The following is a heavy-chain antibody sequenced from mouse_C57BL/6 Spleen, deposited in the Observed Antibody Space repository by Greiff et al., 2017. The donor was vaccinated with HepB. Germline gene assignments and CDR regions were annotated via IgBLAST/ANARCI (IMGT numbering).Heavy chain of an antibody. Sequence: EVQVVESEGGLVQPGSSMKLSCTASGFTFSDYYMAWVRQVPEKGLEWVANINYDGSSTYYLDSLKSRFIISRDNAKNILYLQMSSLQSEDTATYYCARDEDGSSGWYFDVWGTGTTVTVSS. D-gene: IGHD1-1*01. CDR2: INYDGSST. V-gene: IGHV5-16*01. CDR1: GFTFSDYY. J-gene: IGHJ1*03. CDR3: ARDEDGSSGWYFDV.